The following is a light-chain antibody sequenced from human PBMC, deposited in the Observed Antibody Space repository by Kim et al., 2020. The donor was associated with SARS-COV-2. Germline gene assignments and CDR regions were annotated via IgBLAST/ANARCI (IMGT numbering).Light chain of an antibody. CDR1: SLRSFY. V-gene: IGLV3-19*01. CDR2: DYN. CDR3: SSRDRNDKHVI. Sequence: SSELTQDPHVSVALGQTVRITCQGDSLRSFYTSWYQQKPGQAPVLVIYDYNSRPSGIADRFSGSRSGNTASLTITGAQAEDEAAYHCSSRDRNDKHVIFGGGTKVTVL. J-gene: IGLJ2*01.